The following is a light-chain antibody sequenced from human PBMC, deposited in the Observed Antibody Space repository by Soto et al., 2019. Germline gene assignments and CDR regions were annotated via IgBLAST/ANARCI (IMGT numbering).Light chain of an antibody. CDR3: QQYGTSPQT. Sequence: EIVLTQSPGTLSLSPGERATLPCRASQSVGSNYLAWFQQKPGQAPRLLIYGASSRATGIPDRFSGSGSGADFTLTISRLEPEDFAVYYCQQYGTSPQTFGQGTKVEIK. V-gene: IGKV3-20*01. CDR2: GAS. J-gene: IGKJ1*01. CDR1: QSVGSNY.